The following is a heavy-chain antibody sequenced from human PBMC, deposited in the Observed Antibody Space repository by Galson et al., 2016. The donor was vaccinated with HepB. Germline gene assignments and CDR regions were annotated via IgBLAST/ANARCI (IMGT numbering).Heavy chain of an antibody. CDR1: GFTFTNYW. D-gene: IGHD1-14*01. CDR2: VSPNGGEE. V-gene: IGHV3-7*02. CDR3: AAATVGSGGTRRFDH. J-gene: IGHJ4*01. Sequence: SLRLSCAASGFTFTNYWMNWVRQTPGKGLEWVANVSPNGGEEYYVDSVKGRFTISRDNAGTSLFLQMDSLRVDDTAVYYSAAATVGSGGTRRFDHWGHGILVTVSS.